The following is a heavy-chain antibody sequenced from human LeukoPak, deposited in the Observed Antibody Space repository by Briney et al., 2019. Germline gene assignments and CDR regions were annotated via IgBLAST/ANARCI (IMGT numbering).Heavy chain of an antibody. CDR2: INDDGRNT. D-gene: IGHD3-3*01. Sequence: PGGSLRLSCAASGFTVSSNYMSWVRQAPGKGLVWVSRINDDGRNTSYADSVKGRFTISRDNAKNTLYLQMNSLRAEDTAVYYCARLYYDFWSVYYSDNGNIYMDVWGKGTTVTVSS. J-gene: IGHJ6*03. CDR1: GFTVSSNY. CDR3: ARLYYDFWSVYYSDNGNIYMDV. V-gene: IGHV3-74*01.